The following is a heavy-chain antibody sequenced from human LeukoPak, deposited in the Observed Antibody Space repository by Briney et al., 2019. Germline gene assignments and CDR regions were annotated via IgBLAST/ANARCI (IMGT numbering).Heavy chain of an antibody. CDR2: ISGSGDST. CDR3: AKDPPTAGTTFDY. Sequence: GGSLRLSCAASGLTFSNYAMSWVRQAPGEGLEWVSTISGSGDSTYYADSVKGRFTISRDNSKNTLFLQMNNLRGEDTAAYYCAKDPPTAGTTFDYWGQGALVTVSS. CDR1: GLTFSNYA. V-gene: IGHV3-23*01. J-gene: IGHJ4*02. D-gene: IGHD6-13*01.